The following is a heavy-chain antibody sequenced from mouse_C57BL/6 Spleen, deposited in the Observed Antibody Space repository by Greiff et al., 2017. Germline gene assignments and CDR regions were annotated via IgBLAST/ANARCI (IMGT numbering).Heavy chain of an antibody. Sequence: EVMLVESGGGLVKPGGSLKLSCAASGFTFSDYGMHWVRQAPEKGLEWVAYISSGSSTIYYADTVKGRYTISRYNAKTTLFLQMTSLRSEDTAMYYCARDYGGSYGDYWGQGTTLTVSS. CDR1: GFTFSDYG. J-gene: IGHJ2*01. D-gene: IGHD1-1*01. CDR2: ISSGSSTI. V-gene: IGHV5-17*01. CDR3: ARDYGGSYGDY.